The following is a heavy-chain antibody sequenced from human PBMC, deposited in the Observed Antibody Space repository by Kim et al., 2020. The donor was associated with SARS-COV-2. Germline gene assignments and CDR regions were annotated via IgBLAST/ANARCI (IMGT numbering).Heavy chain of an antibody. CDR1: GGSISSGGYY. Sequence: SETLSLTCTVSGGSISSGGYYWSWIRQHPGKGLEWIGYIYYSGSTYYNPSLKSRVTISVDTSKNQFSLKLSSVTAADTAVYYCARNGERGFWSGYFGNDYGMDVWGQGTTVTVSS. D-gene: IGHD3-3*01. CDR3: ARNGERGFWSGYFGNDYGMDV. V-gene: IGHV4-31*03. J-gene: IGHJ6*02. CDR2: IYYSGST.